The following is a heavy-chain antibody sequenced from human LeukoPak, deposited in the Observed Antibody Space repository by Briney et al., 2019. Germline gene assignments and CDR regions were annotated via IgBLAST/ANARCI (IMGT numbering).Heavy chain of an antibody. CDR3: TTLLA. CDR1: GFTFSNAW. J-gene: IGHJ5*02. V-gene: IGHV3-15*04. CDR2: IESKTDGGTT. D-gene: IGHD3-3*01. Sequence: GGSLRLSCVASGFTFSNAWMSWVRQAPGKGLEWVGRIESKTDGGTTDYAAPVKGRFTISRDDSKNTLYLQMNSLKTEDTAVYYCTTLLAWGQGTLVTVSS.